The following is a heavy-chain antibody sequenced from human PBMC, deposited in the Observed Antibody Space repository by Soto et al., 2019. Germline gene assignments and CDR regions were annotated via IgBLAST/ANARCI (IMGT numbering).Heavy chain of an antibody. Sequence: QVQLVQSGAEVKKPGSSVKVSCKASGGTFSSYTISWVRQAPGQGLEWMGRIIPILGIANYAQKFQGRVTITADKSASTAYMELSSLRSEDTAVYYCARVNYYDSSGYFDYWGQGTLVTVSS. J-gene: IGHJ4*02. CDR1: GGTFSSYT. D-gene: IGHD3-22*01. V-gene: IGHV1-69*02. CDR2: IIPILGIA. CDR3: ARVNYYDSSGYFDY.